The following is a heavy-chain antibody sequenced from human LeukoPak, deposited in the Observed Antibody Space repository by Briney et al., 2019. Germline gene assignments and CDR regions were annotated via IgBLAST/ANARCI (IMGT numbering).Heavy chain of an antibody. CDR2: IRSKAYGGTA. CDR3: TTEIGIQLWPTKGDY. CDR1: GFTFGDYA. J-gene: IGHJ4*02. D-gene: IGHD5-18*01. V-gene: IGHV3-49*03. Sequence: GGSLRLSRTASGFTFGDYAMSWFRQAPGKGLEWVGFIRSKAYGGTAEYAASVKGRFTISRDDSKSIAYLQMNSLKTEDTGMYYCTTEIGIQLWPTKGDYWGQGTLVTVSS.